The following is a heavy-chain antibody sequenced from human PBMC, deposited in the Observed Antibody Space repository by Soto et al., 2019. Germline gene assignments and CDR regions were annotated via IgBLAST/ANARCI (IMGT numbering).Heavy chain of an antibody. CDR1: GGTFSSYT. Sequence: SVKVSCKASGGTFSSYTISWVRQAPGQGLEWMGRIIPILGIANYAQKFQGRVTITADKSTSTAYMELSSLRSDDTAIYYCARGRVRYSSSNYFDPWGRGTLVT. V-gene: IGHV1-69*02. CDR3: ARGRVRYSSSNYFDP. D-gene: IGHD6-6*01. CDR2: IIPILGIA. J-gene: IGHJ5*02.